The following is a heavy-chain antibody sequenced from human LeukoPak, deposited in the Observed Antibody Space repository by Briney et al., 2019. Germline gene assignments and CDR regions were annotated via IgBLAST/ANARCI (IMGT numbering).Heavy chain of an antibody. CDR2: ISKSGTYI. Sequence: GGSLRLSCAASGFTFRDYTMNWVRQAPGKGLEWVSAISKSGTYIKYADSVKGRFTISRDNSKNTLYLQMNSLRAEDTAVYYCAKSPSVAGTEYYFDYWGQGTLVTVSS. J-gene: IGHJ4*02. CDR3: AKSPSVAGTEYYFDY. CDR1: GFTFRDYT. V-gene: IGHV3-21*04. D-gene: IGHD1-1*01.